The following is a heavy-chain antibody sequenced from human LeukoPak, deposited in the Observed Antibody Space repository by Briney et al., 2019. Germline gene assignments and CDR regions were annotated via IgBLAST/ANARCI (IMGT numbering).Heavy chain of an antibody. CDR3: TRDQTPYY. CDR1: GFTFSNAW. V-gene: IGHV3-15*01. J-gene: IGHJ4*02. Sequence: PGGSLRLSCAASGFTFSNAWMSWVRQAPGKGLEWVGRIKSKTDGGTTDYAASVRGRFTFSRDDSKGIAYLQMNSLKTEDTAVYYCTRDQTPYYWGQGTLVTVSS. CDR2: IKSKTDGGTT.